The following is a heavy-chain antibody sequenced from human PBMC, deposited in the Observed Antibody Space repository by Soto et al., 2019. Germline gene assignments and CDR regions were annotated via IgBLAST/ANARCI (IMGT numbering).Heavy chain of an antibody. CDR3: ARSGDYYGSGSYLGDFQH. CDR1: GYTFTSYG. J-gene: IGHJ1*01. Sequence: ASVKVSCKASGYTFTSYGISWVRQAPGQGLEWMGWISAYNGNTNYAQKLQGRVTMTTDTSTSTAYMELRSLRSDDTAVYYCARSGDYYGSGSYLGDFQHWGQGTLVTV. V-gene: IGHV1-18*01. CDR2: ISAYNGNT. D-gene: IGHD3-10*01.